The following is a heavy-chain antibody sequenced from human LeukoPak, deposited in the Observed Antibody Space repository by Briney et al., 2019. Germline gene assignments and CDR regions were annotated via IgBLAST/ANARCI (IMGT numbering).Heavy chain of an antibody. V-gene: IGHV3-33*01. CDR1: GFTFSSYA. J-gene: IGHJ4*02. CDR2: IWYDGSNK. Sequence: GGSLRLSCTASGFTFSSYAMHWVRRAPGKGLEWVAVIWYDGSNKYYPDSVKGRFTISRDNSKNTLYLQMNSLRVEDTAVYYCARDPAGKYSSSWFDYWGQGTLVTVPS. D-gene: IGHD6-13*01. CDR3: ARDPAGKYSSSWFDY.